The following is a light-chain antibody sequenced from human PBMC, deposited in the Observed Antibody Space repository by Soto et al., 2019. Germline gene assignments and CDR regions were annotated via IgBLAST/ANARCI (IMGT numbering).Light chain of an antibody. CDR3: QQYETYSGT. V-gene: IGKV1-5*03. Sequence: DIQMTQSPSSLFASVGDRVTITCRASQIINTWLAWYQQRPGKAPKLLISRASNLVNGVPSRFSGSGSGTEFTLTSSSLQPDDFSIYYCQQYETYSGTFGPGTKVDL. CDR2: RAS. J-gene: IGKJ3*01. CDR1: QIINTW.